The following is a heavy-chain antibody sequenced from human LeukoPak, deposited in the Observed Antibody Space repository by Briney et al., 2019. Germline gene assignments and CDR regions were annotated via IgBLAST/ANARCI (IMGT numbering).Heavy chain of an antibody. CDR1: GLTFSNYG. CDR2: IRYDGSDK. V-gene: IGHV3-30*02. D-gene: IGHD5-24*01. CDR3: AEDQQLQPFHY. Sequence: GGSLRLSCAASGLTFSNYGMHWVRQAPGKGLEWLAFIRYDGSDKFYADSVKGRFTISRDNSRDTLYLQMNSLRVEDTAVYFCAEDQQLQPFHYWGRGTLVAVSS. J-gene: IGHJ4*02.